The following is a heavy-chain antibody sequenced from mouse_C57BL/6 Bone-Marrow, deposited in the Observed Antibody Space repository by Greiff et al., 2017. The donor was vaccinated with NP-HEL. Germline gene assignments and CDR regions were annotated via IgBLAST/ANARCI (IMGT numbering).Heavy chain of an antibody. CDR1: GYTFTSYW. V-gene: IGHV1-7*01. D-gene: IGHD4-1*01. CDR2: INPSSGYT. CDR3: ARTLTGPWFAY. Sequence: QVPVHHSLSSLAKPGASVTLSCKASGYTFTSYWMHWVKQRPGQGLEWIGYINPSSGYTKYNQRFKDKATLTADKSSSTAYMQLSSLTYEDSAVYYCARTLTGPWFAYWGQGTLVTVSA. J-gene: IGHJ3*01.